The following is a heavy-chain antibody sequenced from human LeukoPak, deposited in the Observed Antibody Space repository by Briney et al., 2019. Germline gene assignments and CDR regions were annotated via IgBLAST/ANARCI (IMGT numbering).Heavy chain of an antibody. J-gene: IGHJ4*02. Sequence: PGGSLRLSCAASGFTFSSYEMNWVRQAPGKGLEGVSYISSSGSTIYYADSVKGRFTISRDNAKNSLYLQMNSLRAEDTAVYHCARSGILYFDYWGQGTLVTVSS. D-gene: IGHD6-13*01. CDR1: GFTFSSYE. V-gene: IGHV3-48*03. CDR2: ISSSGSTI. CDR3: ARSGILYFDY.